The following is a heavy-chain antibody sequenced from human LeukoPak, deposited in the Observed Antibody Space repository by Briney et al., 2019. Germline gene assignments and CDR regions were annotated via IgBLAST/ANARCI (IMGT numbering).Heavy chain of an antibody. V-gene: IGHV3-23*01. J-gene: IGHJ4*02. CDR3: AKGDYYDSSGYY. CDR2: ISGSGGST. D-gene: IGHD3-22*01. Sequence: PGGSLRLSCAASGFTFSSYAMSCVREPPGKRLERASAISGSGGSTYYADSVKGRFTISRDNSKNTLYLQMNSLRAEDTAVYYCAKGDYYDSSGYYWGQGTLVTVSS. CDR1: GFTFSSYA.